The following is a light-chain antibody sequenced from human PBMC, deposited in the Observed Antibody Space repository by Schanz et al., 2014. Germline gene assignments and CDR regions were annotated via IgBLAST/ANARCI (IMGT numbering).Light chain of an antibody. J-gene: IGLJ1*01. CDR2: GNS. Sequence: SVLTQPPSVSGAPGQRVSISCAGSSSNIGAGYDVHWFQQHPGTAPKLLIYGNSDRPSGVPDRFSGSKSGTSASLVITGLQADDEADYYCQSYDSSLSALFGTGTKLTVL. CDR3: QSYDSSLSAL. CDR1: SSNIGAGYD. V-gene: IGLV1-40*01.